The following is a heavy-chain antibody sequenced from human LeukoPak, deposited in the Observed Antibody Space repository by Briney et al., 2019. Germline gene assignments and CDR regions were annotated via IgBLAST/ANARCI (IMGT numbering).Heavy chain of an antibody. Sequence: GGSLRLSCAASGFTFSSYWMNWVRQAPGKGLEWVANINQDGSDKYYVDSVKGRFTVSRDNARNSLYLQMNSLRAEDTAVYYCARPPRSGYNGGTFDIWGQGTMVTVSS. D-gene: IGHD3-22*01. J-gene: IGHJ3*02. V-gene: IGHV3-7*01. CDR3: ARPPRSGYNGGTFDI. CDR1: GFTFSSYW. CDR2: INQDGSDK.